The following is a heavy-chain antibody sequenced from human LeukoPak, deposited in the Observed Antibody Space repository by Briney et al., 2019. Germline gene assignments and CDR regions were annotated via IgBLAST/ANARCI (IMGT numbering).Heavy chain of an antibody. J-gene: IGHJ6*03. V-gene: IGHV3-33*06. CDR3: AKDGVPAAILWGYYDYMDV. D-gene: IGHD2-2*02. CDR1: GVTFSSYG. CDR2: IWYDGSNK. Sequence: GGSLRLSCAASGVTFSSYGMHWVREAPDKGLEWVAAIWYDGSNKYYADSVKGRFTISRDNSKNTLYLQMNSLRAEDTAVYYCAKDGVPAAILWGYYDYMDVWGKGTTVTVSS.